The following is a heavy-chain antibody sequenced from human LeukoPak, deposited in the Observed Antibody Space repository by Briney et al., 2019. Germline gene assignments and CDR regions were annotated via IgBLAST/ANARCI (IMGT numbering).Heavy chain of an antibody. J-gene: IGHJ6*03. Sequence: EASVKVSCKASGYTFTSYGISWVRQAPGQGLEWMGWISAYNGNTNYAQKLQGRVTMTTDTSTSTAYMELRSLRSDDTAVYYCARAVDTAMAGYYYYMDVWGKGTTVTVSS. CDR2: ISAYNGNT. V-gene: IGHV1-18*01. CDR3: ARAVDTAMAGYYYYMDV. D-gene: IGHD5-18*01. CDR1: GYTFTSYG.